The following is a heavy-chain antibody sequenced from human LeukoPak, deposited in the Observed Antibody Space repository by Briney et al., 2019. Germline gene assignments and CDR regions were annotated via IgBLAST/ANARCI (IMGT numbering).Heavy chain of an antibody. J-gene: IGHJ4*02. D-gene: IGHD2-15*01. CDR1: GGSISSGGYS. CDR2: IYHSGST. V-gene: IGHV4-30-2*01. Sequence: SETLSLTCAVSGGSISSGGYSWSWIRQPPGKGLEWIGYIYHSGSTYYNPSLKSRVTISVDRSKNQFSLKVSSVTAADTAVYYCARAPGRGCSGGSCRYYFDYWGQGTLVTVSS. CDR3: ARAPGRGCSGGSCRYYFDY.